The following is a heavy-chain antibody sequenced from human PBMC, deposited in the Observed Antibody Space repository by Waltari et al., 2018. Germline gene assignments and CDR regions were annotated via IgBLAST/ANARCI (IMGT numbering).Heavy chain of an antibody. D-gene: IGHD1-26*01. V-gene: IGHV3-21*01. CDR2: ICSSSSYI. J-gene: IGHJ4*02. CDR3: ARDGSYYRFDY. CDR1: GFTFSSYS. Sequence: EVQLVESGGGLVKPGGSLGLSCAASGFTFSSYSMTWVRQAPGKGLEWVSSICSSSSYIYYADSVKGRFTISRDNAKNSLYLQMNSLRAEDTAVYYCARDGSYYRFDYWGQGTLVTVSS.